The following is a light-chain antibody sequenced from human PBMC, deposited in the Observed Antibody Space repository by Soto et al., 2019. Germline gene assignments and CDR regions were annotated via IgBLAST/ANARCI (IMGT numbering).Light chain of an antibody. Sequence: QSALTQPASVSGSPGQAITISCSGTSSDVGAFNYVSWYQQHPGKAPKLMIYDVSNRPSGVSNRFSGSKSGTSASLAITGLQAEDEADYYCQSYDSSLSGSRVFGGGTKLTVL. CDR1: SSDVGAFNY. CDR3: QSYDSSLSGSRV. V-gene: IGLV2-14*03. J-gene: IGLJ3*02. CDR2: DVS.